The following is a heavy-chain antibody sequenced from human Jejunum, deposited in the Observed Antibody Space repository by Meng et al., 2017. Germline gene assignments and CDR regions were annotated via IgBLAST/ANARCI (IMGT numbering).Heavy chain of an antibody. V-gene: IGHV4-4*02. J-gene: IGHJ2*01. Sequence: LQESGPGLVKPSEPLSLTCAVSGGSIESNNWWTWIRQPPGQGLEWIGEVYHSGSTHYNPSLQSRVTISIDNSKNRFSLSLNSVTAADTAIYYCARADYVRYFDLWGRGTLVTVSS. CDR1: GGSIESNNW. D-gene: IGHD3-10*02. CDR3: ARADYVRYFDL. CDR2: VYHSGST.